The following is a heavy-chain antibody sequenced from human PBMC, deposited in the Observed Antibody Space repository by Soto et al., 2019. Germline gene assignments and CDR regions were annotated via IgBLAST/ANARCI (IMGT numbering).Heavy chain of an antibody. J-gene: IGHJ6*03. D-gene: IGHD2-15*01. Sequence: RLLPGKGLEWIGEINHSGSTNYNPSLKSRVTISVDTSKNQFSLKLSSVTAADTAVYYCARGRRDCSGGSCYQIYYYYMDVWGKGTTVS. CDR2: INHSGST. V-gene: IGHV4-34*01. CDR3: ARGRRDCSGGSCYQIYYYYMDV.